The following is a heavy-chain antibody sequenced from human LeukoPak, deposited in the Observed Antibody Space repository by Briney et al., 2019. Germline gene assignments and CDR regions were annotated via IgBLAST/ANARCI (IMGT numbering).Heavy chain of an antibody. CDR3: ARVNDTAMDYFDY. D-gene: IGHD5-18*01. V-gene: IGHV3-30*03. CDR1: GFTFSSYG. J-gene: IGHJ4*02. CDR2: ISYDGSNK. Sequence: QPGGSLRLSCAASGFTFSSYGMHWVRQAPGKGLEWVAVISYDGSNKYYADSVKGRFTISRDNSKNTLYLQMNSLRAEDTAVYYCARVNDTAMDYFDYWGQGTLVTVSS.